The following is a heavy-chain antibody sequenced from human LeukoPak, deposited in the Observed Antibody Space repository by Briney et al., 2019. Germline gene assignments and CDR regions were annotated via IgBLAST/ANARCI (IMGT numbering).Heavy chain of an antibody. V-gene: IGHV3-7*01. CDR2: IKQDGSEK. CDR1: GYSISSGYY. Sequence: ETLSLTCNVFGYSISSGYYWGWIRQAPGEGLEWVANIKQDGSEKYYVDSVKGRFTISRDNAKNSLYLQMNSLRAEDTAVYYCARQRRYCSGDNCYQRTFDYWGQGTLVTVSS. J-gene: IGHJ4*02. CDR3: ARQRRYCSGDNCYQRTFDY. D-gene: IGHD2-15*01.